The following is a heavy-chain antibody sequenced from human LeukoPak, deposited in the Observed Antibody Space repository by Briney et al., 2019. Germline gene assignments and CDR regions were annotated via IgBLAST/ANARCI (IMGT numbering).Heavy chain of an antibody. CDR1: EFSFSAHS. CDR2: ISSGGNYR. CDR3: ARSSIRDGMDV. J-gene: IGHJ6*02. Sequence: GGSLRLSCEGSEFSFSAHSMHWVRQAPGKELEWVASISSGGNYRYYAASVEGRFTISRDNAMNSLSLRMDSLRGENTVVYYCARSSIRDGMDVWGPGTTVNVSS. D-gene: IGHD5/OR15-5a*01. V-gene: IGHV3-21*01.